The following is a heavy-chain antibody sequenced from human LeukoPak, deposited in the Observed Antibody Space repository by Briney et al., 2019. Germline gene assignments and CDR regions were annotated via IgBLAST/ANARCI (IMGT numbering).Heavy chain of an antibody. CDR2: INWNGGST. D-gene: IGHD6-19*01. V-gene: IGHV3-20*04. CDR3: ARPYSSGWSHWFDP. Sequence: GRSLRLSCAASGFTFDDYGMSWVRQAPGKGLEWVSGINWNGGSTGYADSVKGRFTISRDNAKNSLYLQMHSLRAEDTALYYCARPYSSGWSHWFDPWGQGTLVTVSS. CDR1: GFTFDDYG. J-gene: IGHJ5*02.